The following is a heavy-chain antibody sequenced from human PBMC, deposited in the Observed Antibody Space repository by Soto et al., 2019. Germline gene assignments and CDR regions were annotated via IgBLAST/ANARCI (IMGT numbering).Heavy chain of an antibody. D-gene: IGHD3-22*01. CDR3: ARHERTYYYDTSGYYFDY. Sequence: PSETLSLTCTVSGGSISSYYWSWIRQPPGKGLEWIGYIYYSGSTNYNPSLKSRVTISVDTSKNQFSLKLSSVTAADTAVYYCARHERTYYYDTSGYYFDYWGQGTLVTVS. CDR2: IYYSGST. J-gene: IGHJ4*02. V-gene: IGHV4-59*08. CDR1: GGSISSYY.